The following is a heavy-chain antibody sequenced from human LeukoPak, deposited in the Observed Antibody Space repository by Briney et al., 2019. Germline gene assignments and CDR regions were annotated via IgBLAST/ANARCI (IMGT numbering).Heavy chain of an antibody. J-gene: IGHJ4*02. CDR2: SRNKANSYTT. V-gene: IGHV3-72*01. CDR1: GFTFSDYY. CDR3: ERARGGSYPALEY. D-gene: IGHD1-26*01. Sequence: PGGSLRLSCVASGFTFSDYYMDWVRQAPGKGLEWVGRSRNKANSYTTEYRASVKGRFIISRDESRNSLYLQMNSLTTEDTAVYYCERARGGSYPALEYWGQGALVTVSS.